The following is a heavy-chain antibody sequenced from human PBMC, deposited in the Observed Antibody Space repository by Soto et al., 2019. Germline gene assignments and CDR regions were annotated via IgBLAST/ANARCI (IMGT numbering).Heavy chain of an antibody. J-gene: IGHJ4*02. CDR1: GGTFSSYT. CDR3: AGARTYGEYVSWYFDC. CDR2: SIPIPGIA. Sequence: QVQLVQSGAEVKKPGSSVKVSCKASGGTFSSYTISWVRQAPGQGREWMGRSIPIPGIAKYAQKFQCRVTITADNSTSTVYMELSSLRSENTAVYYCAGARTYGEYVSWYFDCWGRGTLVTVCS. D-gene: IGHD4-17*01. V-gene: IGHV1-69*02.